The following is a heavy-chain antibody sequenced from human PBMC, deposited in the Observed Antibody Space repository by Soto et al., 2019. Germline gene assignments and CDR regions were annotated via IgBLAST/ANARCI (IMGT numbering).Heavy chain of an antibody. V-gene: IGHV3-23*01. CDR3: AKYSTSWRGGQFDY. CDR2: VSSSGGST. CDR1: VFTFSINA. D-gene: IGHD6-13*01. Sequence: EVQLLESWGVLVQPGGSLRLPFSASVFTFSINAMSWCRKAPGKGLEWVLAVSSSGGSTYYADSVKGRFTISRDNSKKPLYLQMNSLRAEDTAVYYCAKYSTSWRGGQFDYWGQGTLVTVSS. J-gene: IGHJ4*02.